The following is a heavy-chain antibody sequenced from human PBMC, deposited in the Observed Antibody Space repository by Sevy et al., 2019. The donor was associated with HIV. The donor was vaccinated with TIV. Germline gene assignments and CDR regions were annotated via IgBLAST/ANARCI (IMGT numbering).Heavy chain of an antibody. CDR3: AREGGGGYYYDY. CDR1: GFTFSSYS. J-gene: IGHJ4*02. Sequence: GSLRLSCADSGFTFSSYSMDWVRQAPGKGLEWVSSISSSSTYIYYADSVKGRFTISRDNAKNSLYLQMNSLRAEDTAVYYCAREGGGGYYYDYWGQGILVTVSS. V-gene: IGHV3-21*01. CDR2: ISSSSTYI. D-gene: IGHD3-22*01.